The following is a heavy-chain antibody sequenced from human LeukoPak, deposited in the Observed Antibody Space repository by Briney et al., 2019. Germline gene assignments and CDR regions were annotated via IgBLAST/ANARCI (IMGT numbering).Heavy chain of an antibody. Sequence: PSETLSLTCTVSGASISSSGFYWGWIRQPPGKGLEWIGSIHYSGNIYYNPSLRSRVTVSVDTSKNQFSLRLSSVTAADTAVYYCARETYTWNYVIPTTLNWFDPWGQGTLVTVSS. CDR3: ARETYTWNYVIPTTLNWFDP. D-gene: IGHD1-7*01. CDR2: IHYSGNI. V-gene: IGHV4-39*07. J-gene: IGHJ5*02. CDR1: GASISSSGFY.